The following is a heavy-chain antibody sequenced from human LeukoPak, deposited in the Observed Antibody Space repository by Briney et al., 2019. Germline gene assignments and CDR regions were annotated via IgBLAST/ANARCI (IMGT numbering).Heavy chain of an antibody. J-gene: IGHJ6*04. Sequence: GGSLRLSCAASEFTFSTYSMNWVRQAPGKGLQWVSSISSSSTYIYYADSVKGRFTISRDNAKKSLYLQMNSLRAEDTAVYYCAELGITMIGGVWGKGTTVTISS. CDR3: AELGITMIGGV. V-gene: IGHV3-21*01. CDR1: EFTFSTYS. D-gene: IGHD3-10*02. CDR2: ISSSSTYI.